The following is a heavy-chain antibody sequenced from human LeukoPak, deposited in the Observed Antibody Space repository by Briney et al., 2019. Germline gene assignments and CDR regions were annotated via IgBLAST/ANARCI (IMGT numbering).Heavy chain of an antibody. J-gene: IGHJ3*02. CDR3: ARWTTTMVRGVIMRAFDI. Sequence: PSQTLSLTCTVSGGSISSGGYYWSWIRQHPGKGLEWIGYIYYSGSTYYNPSLKSRVTISVDTSKNQFSLKLSSVTAADTAVYYCARWTTTMVRGVIMRAFDIWGQGTMVTVSS. V-gene: IGHV4-31*03. D-gene: IGHD3-10*01. CDR1: GGSISSGGYY. CDR2: IYYSGST.